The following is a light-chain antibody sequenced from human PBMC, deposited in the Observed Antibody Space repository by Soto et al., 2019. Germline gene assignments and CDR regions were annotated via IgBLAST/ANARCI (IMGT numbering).Light chain of an antibody. J-gene: IGKJ4*01. CDR3: PQRSDWPLT. CDR1: QSVGNI. V-gene: IGKV3-11*01. CDR2: DAS. Sequence: EIVLTQSPATLSLSPGETATLSCRASQSVGNILAWYQHRPGQAPRLLISDASNRATGVPVRFSGSGSGTDFTLTINNLEPEDLAVYYCPQRSDWPLTFGGGTKVEI.